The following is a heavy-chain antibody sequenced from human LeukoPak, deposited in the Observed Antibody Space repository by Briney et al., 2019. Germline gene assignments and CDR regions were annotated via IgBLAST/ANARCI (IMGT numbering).Heavy chain of an antibody. D-gene: IGHD3-22*01. CDR3: ARHAKGNYYDSSGYYLYYFDY. Sequence: SETLSLTCTVSGGSISSYYWSWIRQPPGKGLEWIGYIYYSGSTNYNPPLKSRVTISVDTSKNQFSLKLSSVTAADTAVYYCARHAKGNYYDSSGYYLYYFDYWGQGTLVTVSS. CDR2: IYYSGST. J-gene: IGHJ4*02. V-gene: IGHV4-59*08. CDR1: GGSISSYY.